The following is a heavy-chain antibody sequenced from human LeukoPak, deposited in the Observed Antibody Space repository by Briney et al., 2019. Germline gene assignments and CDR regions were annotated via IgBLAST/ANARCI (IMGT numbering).Heavy chain of an antibody. CDR1: GFTFSSSG. CDR3: ARDNPDSGYEVEFDY. CDR2: ISFDESYQ. J-gene: IGHJ4*02. V-gene: IGHV3-30*03. D-gene: IGHD5-12*01. Sequence: PGGSLRLSCAASGFTFSSSGMHWVRQAPGKGLEWVALISFDESYQNYADSVKGRFTISRDNSKNTLYLQMNSLRDEDTAVYYCARDNPDSGYEVEFDYWGQGTLVTVSS.